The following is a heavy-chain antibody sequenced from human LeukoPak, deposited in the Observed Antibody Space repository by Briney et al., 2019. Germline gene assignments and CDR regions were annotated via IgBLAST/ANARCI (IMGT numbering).Heavy chain of an antibody. V-gene: IGHV3-30-3*01. CDR3: ARAVGSPFYDY. CDR1: GFTFSSYA. D-gene: IGHD1-26*01. CDR2: ISYDGSNK. J-gene: IGHJ4*02. Sequence: PGGSLRLSCAASGFTFSSYAMHWVRQAPGKGLEWVAVISYDGSNKYYADSVKGRFTISRDNSKNTLYLQMNSLRAEDTAVYYCARAVGSPFYDYWGQGTLVTVSS.